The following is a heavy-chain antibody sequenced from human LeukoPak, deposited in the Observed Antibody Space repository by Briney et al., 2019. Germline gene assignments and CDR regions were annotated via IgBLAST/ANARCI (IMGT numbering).Heavy chain of an antibody. D-gene: IGHD2-2*01. J-gene: IGHJ5*02. Sequence: GGSLRLSRAASGFTFSSYAMSWVRQAPGKGLEWVSAISGSGGSTYYADSVKGRFTISRDNSKNTLYLQMNSLRAEDTAVYYCARSRGYCSSTSCYGNWFDPWGQGTLVTVSS. CDR1: GFTFSSYA. CDR3: ARSRGYCSSTSCYGNWFDP. CDR2: ISGSGGST. V-gene: IGHV3-23*01.